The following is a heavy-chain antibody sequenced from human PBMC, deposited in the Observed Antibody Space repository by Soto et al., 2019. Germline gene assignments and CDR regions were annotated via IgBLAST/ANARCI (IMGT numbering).Heavy chain of an antibody. D-gene: IGHD1-1*01. J-gene: IGHJ5*02. CDR3: ARDLGDMATTGLGGWFDP. CDR1: GFTFSSYG. V-gene: IGHV3-33*01. Sequence: VQVVESGGGVVQPGRSLRLSCAASGFTFSSYGMHWVRQAPGKGLEWVAVIWYDGSNKYYADSVKGRFTVSRDNSKNIVYLQMNSLRAEDTAVYYCARDLGDMATTGLGGWFDPWGQGTLVTVSS. CDR2: IWYDGSNK.